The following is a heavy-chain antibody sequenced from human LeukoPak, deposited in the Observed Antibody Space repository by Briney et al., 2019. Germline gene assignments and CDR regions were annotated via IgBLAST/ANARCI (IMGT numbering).Heavy chain of an antibody. Sequence: GASVKVSCKASGYTFTGYYMHWVRQAPGQGLEWMGWINPNSGGTNYAQKFQGRVTMTRDTSISTAYMELGRLRSDDTAVYYCARDGYCSSTSCYRDWGQGTLVTVSS. CDR1: GYTFTGYY. D-gene: IGHD2-2*03. CDR3: ARDGYCSSTSCYRD. J-gene: IGHJ4*02. V-gene: IGHV1-2*02. CDR2: INPNSGGT.